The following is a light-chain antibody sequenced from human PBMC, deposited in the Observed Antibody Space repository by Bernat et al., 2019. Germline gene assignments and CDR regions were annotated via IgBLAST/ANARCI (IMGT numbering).Light chain of an antibody. CDR2: GNT. CDR1: SSNIGAGYD. CDR3: QSYDSSLSGSVV. J-gene: IGLJ2*01. V-gene: IGLV1-40*01. Sequence: QSVLTQPPSVSGAPGQRVTISCTGSSSNIGAGYDVHWYQQLPGTAPKLLIYGNTNRPSGVPDRFPGSKSGTPASLAITGLQAEDEADYSCQSYDSSLSGSVVFGGGTELAVL.